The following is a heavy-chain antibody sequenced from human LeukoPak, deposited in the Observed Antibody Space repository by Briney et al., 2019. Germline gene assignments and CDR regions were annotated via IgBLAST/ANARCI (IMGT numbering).Heavy chain of an antibody. D-gene: IGHD6-19*01. V-gene: IGHV1-46*01. CDR2: INPSGGST. CDR3: AREGAVAGSPGGFFDY. CDR1: GYTFTSYY. J-gene: IGHJ4*02. Sequence: ASVKVSCKASGYTFTSYYMHWVRQAPGQGLECMGIINPSGGSTSYAQKFQGRVTMTRDTSTSTVYMELSSLRSEDTAVYYCAREGAVAGSPGGFFDYWGQGTLVTVSS.